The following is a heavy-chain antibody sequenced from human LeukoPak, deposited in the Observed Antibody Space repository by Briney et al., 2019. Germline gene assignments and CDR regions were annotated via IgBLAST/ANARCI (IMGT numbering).Heavy chain of an antibody. Sequence: GGSLRLSCAASGFTFSSYNMNWVRQAPGKGLEWVANIKQDGSEKYYVDSVKGRFTISRDNAKNSLYLQMNSLRAEDTAVYYCARESGSGSYSFDYWGQGTLVTVSS. CDR3: ARESGSGSYSFDY. J-gene: IGHJ4*02. CDR2: IKQDGSEK. CDR1: GFTFSSYN. V-gene: IGHV3-7*03. D-gene: IGHD3-10*01.